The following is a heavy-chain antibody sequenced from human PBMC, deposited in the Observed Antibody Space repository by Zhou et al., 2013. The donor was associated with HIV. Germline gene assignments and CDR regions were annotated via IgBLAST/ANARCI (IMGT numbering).Heavy chain of an antibody. Sequence: QVQLVQSGAEVKKPGASVKVSCRASGYTFTNYDVTWVRQATGQGLEWMGWMNPNSGHTGYAQRFQGRVSITRNTSINTAYLELSSLTSADTAIYYCAREGAYGSSGWWGFWGQGTRSPSPQ. CDR2: MNPNSGHT. J-gene: IGHJ4*02. CDR3: AREGAYGSSGWWGF. CDR1: GYTFTNYD. V-gene: IGHV1-8*01. D-gene: IGHD3-22*01.